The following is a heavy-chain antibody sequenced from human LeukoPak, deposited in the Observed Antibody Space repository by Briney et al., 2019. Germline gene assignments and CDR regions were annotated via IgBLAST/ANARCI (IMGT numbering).Heavy chain of an antibody. CDR3: ARDRGGLTVSFDY. Sequence: PAGSLRLSCAASGFTFSDYYMTWIRHAPGNALQWVSYISSSGSTIYYADSVKGRFTISRDNAKDSLYLQMNSLRAEDTAVYYCARDRGGLTVSFDYWGQGTLVTVSS. CDR2: ISSSGSTI. V-gene: IGHV3-11*01. CDR1: GFTFSDYY. J-gene: IGHJ4*02. D-gene: IGHD3-10*01.